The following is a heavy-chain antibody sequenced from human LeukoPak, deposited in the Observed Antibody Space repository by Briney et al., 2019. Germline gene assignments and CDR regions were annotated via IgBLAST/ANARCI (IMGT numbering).Heavy chain of an antibody. CDR3: TVGADYYGRNTAYFIDY. CDR1: GASISSSSYY. Sequence: NPSETLSLTCTVSGASISSSSYYWAWIRQPPGKGLEWIGSVHYSGSIYYNPSLKSRATLSVDTSKNEFSLRLTSVTAADTALYFCTVGADYYGRNTAYFIDYWGQGTLVTVSS. V-gene: IGHV4-39*07. D-gene: IGHD3-10*01. CDR2: VHYSGSI. J-gene: IGHJ4*02.